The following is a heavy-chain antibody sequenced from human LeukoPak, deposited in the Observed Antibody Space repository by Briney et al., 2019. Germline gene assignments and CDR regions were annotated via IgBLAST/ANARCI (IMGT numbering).Heavy chain of an antibody. V-gene: IGHV3-21*01. Sequence: PGGSLRLSCAASGFTFSSYAMSWVRQAPGKGLEWVSSISSSSSYIYYADSVKGRFTISRDNAKNSLYLQMNSLRAEDTAVYYCARGLDCSSTSCYDWFDPWGQGTLVTVSS. CDR2: ISSSSSYI. J-gene: IGHJ5*02. D-gene: IGHD2-2*01. CDR1: GFTFSSYA. CDR3: ARGLDCSSTSCYDWFDP.